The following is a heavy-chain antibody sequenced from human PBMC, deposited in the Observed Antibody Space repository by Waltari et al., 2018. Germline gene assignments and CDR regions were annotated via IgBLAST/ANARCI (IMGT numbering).Heavy chain of an antibody. D-gene: IGHD5-12*01. J-gene: IGHJ6*02. Sequence: QVQLVQSGAEVKKPGASVKVSCKVSGYTLTELSMHWVRQAPGKGLEWMGGFDPEEGETSYAQKFQGRVTMTEDTSTDTAYMELSSLRSEDTAVYYCATLSGYETPRRTYYYYGMDVWGQGTTVTVSS. CDR3: ATLSGYETPRRTYYYYGMDV. CDR1: GYTLTELS. CDR2: FDPEEGET. V-gene: IGHV1-24*01.